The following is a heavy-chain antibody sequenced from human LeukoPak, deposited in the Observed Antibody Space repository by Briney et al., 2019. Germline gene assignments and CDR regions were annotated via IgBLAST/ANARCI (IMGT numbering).Heavy chain of an antibody. CDR3: ARDGVDTAMVGYFDY. D-gene: IGHD5-18*01. CDR1: GGTFSGYA. V-gene: IGHV1-69*04. CDR2: IIPILGIA. Sequence: GSSVKVSCKASGGTFSGYAISWVRQAPGQGLEWMGRIIPILGIANYAQKFQGRVTITADESTSTAYMELSSLRSEDTAVYYCARDGVDTAMVGYFDYWGQGTLVTVSS. J-gene: IGHJ4*02.